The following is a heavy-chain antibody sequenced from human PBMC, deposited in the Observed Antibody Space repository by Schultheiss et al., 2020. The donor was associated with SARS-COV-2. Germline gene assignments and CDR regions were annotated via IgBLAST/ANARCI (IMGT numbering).Heavy chain of an antibody. CDR3: ARGCGGDCYSGISFDC. CDR1: GFTFSSYA. J-gene: IGHJ4*02. V-gene: IGHV3-23*01. D-gene: IGHD2-21*01. CDR2: ISGSGGST. Sequence: GGSLRLSCAASGFTFSSYAMSWVRQAPGKGLEWVSAISGSGGSTYYADSVKGRFTISRDNAKNSMYLQMNSLRAEDAAVYYCARGCGGDCYSGISFDCWGQGTLVTVSS.